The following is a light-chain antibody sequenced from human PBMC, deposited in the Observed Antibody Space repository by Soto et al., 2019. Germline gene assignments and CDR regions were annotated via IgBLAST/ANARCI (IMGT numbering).Light chain of an antibody. J-gene: IGKJ4*01. CDR2: GAS. Sequence: EIVMTQSPATLSVSPGERATLSCRASQSVGRNLAWYQQKPGQAPRLLIYGASTRATGIPARFSGSGSGTEFTLTNSSLHSEDFAIYSCQQYNQWPPLTFGGGTKVEIK. CDR3: QQYNQWPPLT. V-gene: IGKV3-15*01. CDR1: QSVGRN.